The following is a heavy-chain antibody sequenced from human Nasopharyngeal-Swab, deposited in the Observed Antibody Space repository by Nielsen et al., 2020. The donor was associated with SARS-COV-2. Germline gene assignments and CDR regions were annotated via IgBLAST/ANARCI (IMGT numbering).Heavy chain of an antibody. CDR1: GFTINNYN. CDR2: ISSSSSYI. J-gene: IGHJ6*02. Sequence: GESPKTSCAAYGFTINNYNFNWVRQAPGKGLEWVSSISSSSSYIYYADSVKGRFTISRDNAKNSLYLQMNSLCAGDTAVYYYARDGLDYDFWSAYFIDVWGQGTPVTVSS. CDR3: ARDGLDYDFWSAYFIDV. V-gene: IGHV3-21*01. D-gene: IGHD3-3*01.